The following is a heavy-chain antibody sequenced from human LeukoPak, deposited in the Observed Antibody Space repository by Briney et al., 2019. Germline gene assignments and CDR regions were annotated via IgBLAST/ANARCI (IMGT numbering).Heavy chain of an antibody. CDR3: ARAAAATVGLLDY. CDR2: IYYGGST. CDR1: GGSISNCY. D-gene: IGHD6-13*01. J-gene: IGHJ4*02. Sequence: KASETLSLTCTVSGGSISNCYWSWIRQPPERGLEWIGYIYYGGSTNYNPSLKSRVTMSVDTSKNQFSLKLSSVTAADTAVYYCARAAAATVGLLDYWGQGALVTVSS. V-gene: IGHV4-59*01.